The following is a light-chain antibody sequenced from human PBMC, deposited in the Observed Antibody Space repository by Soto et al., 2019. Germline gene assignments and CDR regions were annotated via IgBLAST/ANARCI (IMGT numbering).Light chain of an antibody. V-gene: IGKV3-20*01. CDR1: QSVGRTY. Sequence: EVVLTQSPGTLSLSPGERATLSCRASQSVGRTYLACYQRKPGQAPRLLIYGVSSRATGIPNRFSGSGSGTDFTLTISRLEPEDFAVYYCQQYGETPWTFGQGTKVEIQ. CDR3: QQYGETPWT. J-gene: IGKJ1*01. CDR2: GVS.